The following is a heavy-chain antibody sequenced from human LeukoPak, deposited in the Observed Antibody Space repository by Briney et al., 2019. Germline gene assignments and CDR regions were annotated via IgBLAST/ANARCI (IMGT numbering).Heavy chain of an antibody. D-gene: IGHD3-22*01. CDR1: GGSISSGGYS. Sequence: SQTLSLTCAVSGGSISSGGYSWGWIRQPPGKGLEWIGYIYHSGSTYYNPSLKSRVTISVDRSKNQFSLKLSSVTAADTAVYYCARSDDSSGYYYRPNDAFDIWGQGTMVTVSS. CDR2: IYHSGST. V-gene: IGHV4-30-2*01. CDR3: ARSDDSSGYYYRPNDAFDI. J-gene: IGHJ3*02.